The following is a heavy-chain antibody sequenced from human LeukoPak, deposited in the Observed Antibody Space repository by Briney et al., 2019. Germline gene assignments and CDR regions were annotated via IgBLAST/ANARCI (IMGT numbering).Heavy chain of an antibody. CDR1: GYTFTSYG. D-gene: IGHD3-3*01. Sequence: ASVKVSCKASGYTFTSYGISWVRQAPGQGLEWMGWISAYNGNTNYAQKLQGRVTMTTDTSTSTAYMELRSLRSDDTAVYYCARGEYDFWSGYSPYYYYGMDVWGQGTTVTVSS. CDR3: ARGEYDFWSGYSPYYYYGMDV. CDR2: ISAYNGNT. J-gene: IGHJ6*02. V-gene: IGHV1-18*01.